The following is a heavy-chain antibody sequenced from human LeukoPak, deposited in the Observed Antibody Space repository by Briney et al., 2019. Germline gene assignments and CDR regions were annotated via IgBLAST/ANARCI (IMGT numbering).Heavy chain of an antibody. D-gene: IGHD2-21*02. J-gene: IGHJ4*02. CDR2: INHSGST. CDR1: GGSFSGYY. V-gene: IGHV4-34*01. CDR3: ARYYCRGDRCPGVDY. Sequence: SETLSLTCAVYGGSFSGYYWSWIRQPPGKGLEWIGEINHSGSTNYNPSLKSRVTISVDTSKNQFSLKLSSVTAADTAVYYCARYYCRGDRCPGVDYWAQGTLVTVST.